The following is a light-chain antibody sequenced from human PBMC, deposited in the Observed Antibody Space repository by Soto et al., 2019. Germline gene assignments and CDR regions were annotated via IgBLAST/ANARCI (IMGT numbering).Light chain of an antibody. CDR2: DVS. Sequence: QSALTQPRSVSGSPGQSVTISCTGTSSDVGAYKYVSWYQQHPGKAPQPMIYDVSKRPSGVPDRFSGSKSGNTASLTISGLQAEDEADYYCCSYAGSFTYVFGTGTKLTVL. V-gene: IGLV2-11*01. CDR3: CSYAGSFTYV. CDR1: SSDVGAYKY. J-gene: IGLJ1*01.